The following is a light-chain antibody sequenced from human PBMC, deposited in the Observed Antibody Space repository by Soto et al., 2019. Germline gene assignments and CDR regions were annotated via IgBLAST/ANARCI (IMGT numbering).Light chain of an antibody. CDR2: DAS. CDR1: QSVTRSY. J-gene: IGKJ4*02. Sequence: EIVLTQSPATLSLSPGERATLSCGASQSVTRSYLGWYQKKPGLAPRLVIYDASSRATGIPVRFSGSGSGTDFTLTISRLEPEDFAVYYCQQYATTPQTFGGGTKVEIK. V-gene: IGKV3D-20*01. CDR3: QQYATTPQT.